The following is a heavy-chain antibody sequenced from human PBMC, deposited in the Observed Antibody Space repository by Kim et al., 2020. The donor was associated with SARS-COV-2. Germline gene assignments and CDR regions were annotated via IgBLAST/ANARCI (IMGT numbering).Heavy chain of an antibody. V-gene: IGHV4-39*07. Sequence: SETLSLTCTVSGGSISSSSYYWGWIRQPPGKGLEWIGSIYYSGSTYYNPSLKSRVTISVDTSKNQFSLKLSSVTAADTAVYYCASTGGATDAFDIWGQGTMVTVSS. CDR3: ASTGGATDAFDI. CDR1: GGSISSSSYY. CDR2: IYYSGST. D-gene: IGHD5-12*01. J-gene: IGHJ3*02.